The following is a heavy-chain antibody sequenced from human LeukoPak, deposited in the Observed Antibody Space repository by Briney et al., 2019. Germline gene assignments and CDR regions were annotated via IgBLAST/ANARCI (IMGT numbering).Heavy chain of an antibody. Sequence: GGSLRLSSAASGFTVSSNYMSWVRQAPGKGLEGVSDIYSGGSTYYADSVKGRFTISRDNSKNTLYLQMNSLRADDKAVYYCARDGGEDYVWGSYRSYQSYWGQGTLVTVSS. D-gene: IGHD3-16*02. V-gene: IGHV3-66*01. J-gene: IGHJ4*02. CDR3: ARDGGEDYVWGSYRSYQSY. CDR1: GFTVSSNY. CDR2: IYSGGST.